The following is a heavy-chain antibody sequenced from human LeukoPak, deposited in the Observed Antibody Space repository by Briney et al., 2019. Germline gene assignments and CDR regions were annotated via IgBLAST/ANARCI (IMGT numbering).Heavy chain of an antibody. V-gene: IGHV3-21*01. Sequence: GGSLRLSCAASGFTFSSYSMNWVRQAPGKGLEWVSSISSSSYIYYADSVKGRFTISRDNAKNSLYLQMNSLRAEDTAVYYCARVSPRVLYYYYYMDVWGKGTTVTVSS. J-gene: IGHJ6*03. D-gene: IGHD2-8*02. CDR2: ISSSSYI. CDR1: GFTFSSYS. CDR3: ARVSPRVLYYYYYMDV.